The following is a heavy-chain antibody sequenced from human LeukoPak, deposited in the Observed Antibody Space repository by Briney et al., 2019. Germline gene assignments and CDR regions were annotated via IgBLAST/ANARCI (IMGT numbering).Heavy chain of an antibody. CDR2: INPSGGST. CDR1: GYTFTGYY. Sequence: ASVKVSCKASGYTFTGYYMHWVRQAPGQGLEWMGIINPSGGSTSYAQKFQGRVTMTRDMSTSTVYMELSSLRSEDTAVYYCARKGQDSRGYYYMDVWGKGTTVTISS. D-gene: IGHD6-13*01. J-gene: IGHJ6*03. V-gene: IGHV1-46*01. CDR3: ARKGQDSRGYYYMDV.